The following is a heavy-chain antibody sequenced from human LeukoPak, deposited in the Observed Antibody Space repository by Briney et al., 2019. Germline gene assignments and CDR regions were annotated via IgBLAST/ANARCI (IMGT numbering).Heavy chain of an antibody. V-gene: IGHV3-23*01. CDR2: ISTTGGYT. CDR3: AKKPATIKFPFDI. Sequence: GGPLRLSCVGSGFSFSTYDMGWVRQTPGKGLEWVSAISTTGGYTEDADSVEGRFTISRDNSQNTLFLQMHSLRAEDTAVYYCAKKPATIKFPFDIWGQGTLVTVSP. CDR1: GFSFSTYD. J-gene: IGHJ4*02. D-gene: IGHD5-24*01.